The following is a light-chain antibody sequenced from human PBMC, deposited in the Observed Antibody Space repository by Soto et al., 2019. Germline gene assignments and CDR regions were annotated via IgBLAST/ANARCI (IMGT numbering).Light chain of an antibody. J-gene: IGKJ4*01. Sequence: EIVLTQSPAALSLSPGGRATLSCRVSQIINIYLAWYQQKLGQAPRLLIYDASIRDTGIPARFSGSGSGTDFTLTISSLEPEDFGVYYCQQRYSWPLTFGGGTKVEIK. CDR3: QQRYSWPLT. CDR1: QIINIY. V-gene: IGKV3-11*01. CDR2: DAS.